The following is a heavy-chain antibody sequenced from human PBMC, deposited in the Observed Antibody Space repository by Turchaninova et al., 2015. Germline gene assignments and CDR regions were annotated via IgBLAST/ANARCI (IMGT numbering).Heavy chain of an antibody. CDR2: ISWDGIST. Sequence: EVQLVESGGAVVQPGGSLRLSCAAFGFNFDGYAIHWVRQAPGGGLVWVSVISWDGISTYYADSVKGRFTISRHDSKNSLYLQRNSLRAEDTALYYCAKGIEGWGSSHDAFDIWGQGTMVTVSS. V-gene: IGHV3-43D*04. CDR3: AKGIEGWGSSHDAFDI. D-gene: IGHD7-27*01. CDR1: GFNFDGYA. J-gene: IGHJ3*02.